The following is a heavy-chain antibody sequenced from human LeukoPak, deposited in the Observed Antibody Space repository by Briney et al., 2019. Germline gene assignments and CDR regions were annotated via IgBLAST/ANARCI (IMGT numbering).Heavy chain of an antibody. D-gene: IGHD2-2*01. Sequence: GGSLRLSCAASGFTVSSNYMSWVRQAPGKGLEWVSVIYSGGSTYYADSVKDRFTISRDNSKNTLYLQMNSLRAEDTAVYYCARSSRPNYFDYWGQGTLVTVSS. V-gene: IGHV3-53*01. J-gene: IGHJ4*02. CDR3: ARSSRPNYFDY. CDR1: GFTVSSNY. CDR2: IYSGGST.